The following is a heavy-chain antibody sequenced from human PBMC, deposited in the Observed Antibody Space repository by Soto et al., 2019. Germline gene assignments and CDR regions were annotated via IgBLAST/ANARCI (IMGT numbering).Heavy chain of an antibody. CDR2: ISSTGSFI. Sequence: GGSLRLSCAASGFTFSSYAMHWVRQTPGKGPEWVSSISSTGSFIEYPDSLKGRVTISRDNDRNSVYLQMVNLRAEDSGVYYCARFHYTGSRWGQGTLVTVSS. V-gene: IGHV3-21*01. CDR1: GFTFSSYA. J-gene: IGHJ4*02. CDR3: ARFHYTGSR. D-gene: IGHD2-8*02.